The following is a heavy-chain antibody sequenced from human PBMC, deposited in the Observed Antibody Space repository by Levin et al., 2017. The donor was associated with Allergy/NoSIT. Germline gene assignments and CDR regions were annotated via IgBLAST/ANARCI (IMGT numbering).Heavy chain of an antibody. CDR2: ISYSGST. CDR3: AGSYKKGFEALDY. CDR1: GGSISSSNYY. D-gene: IGHD1-26*01. J-gene: IGHJ4*02. V-gene: IGHV4-39*01. Sequence: SSETLSLTCTVSGGSISSSNYYWGWIRQPPGKGLEWIGSISYSGSTYYKPSLKSRVTISVDTSKNQFSLKLSSVTAADTTFYYCAGSYKKGFEALDYWGQGTLVTVSS.